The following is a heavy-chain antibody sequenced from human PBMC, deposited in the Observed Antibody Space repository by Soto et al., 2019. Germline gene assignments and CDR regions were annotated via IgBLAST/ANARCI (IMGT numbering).Heavy chain of an antibody. Sequence: PGGSLRLSCAASGFTFNSYTMSWVRQAPGKGLEWVSSISGSGGTTYYADSVKGRFTISRDNSKNTLYLEMNNPRAEDTAVYYCERFGIATSGGFDYWGQGTLVTVSS. J-gene: IGHJ4*02. CDR2: ISGSGGTT. V-gene: IGHV3-23*01. D-gene: IGHD6-13*01. CDR3: ERFGIATSGGFDY. CDR1: GFTFNSYT.